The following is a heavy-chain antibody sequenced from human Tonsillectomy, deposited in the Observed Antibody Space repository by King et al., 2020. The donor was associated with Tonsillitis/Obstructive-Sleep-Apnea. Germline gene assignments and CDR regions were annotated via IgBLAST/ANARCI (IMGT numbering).Heavy chain of an antibody. CDR1: GFTFSSCA. V-gene: IGHV3-23*04. CDR3: AKGFWSDFWSGSYFDY. Sequence: VQLVESGGGSVQPGGSLRLSCAASGFTFSSCAMTWVRQAPGKGLEWVSAISGSGGRTYYADSVKGRFTISRDNSTNTLYLPMNSLRAEDTAVYYCAKGFWSDFWSGSYFDYWGQGTLVTVSS. CDR2: ISGSGGRT. D-gene: IGHD3-3*01. J-gene: IGHJ4*02.